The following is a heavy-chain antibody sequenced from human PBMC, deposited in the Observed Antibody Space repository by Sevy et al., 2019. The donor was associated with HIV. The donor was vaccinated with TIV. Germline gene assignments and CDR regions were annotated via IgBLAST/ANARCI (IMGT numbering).Heavy chain of an antibody. CDR1: GYTLTELS. CDR2: FDPEDGET. J-gene: IGHJ4*02. V-gene: IGHV1-24*01. Sequence: ASVKVSCKVSGYTLTELSMHWVRQAPGKGLEWMGGFDPEDGETIYAQKFQGRVTMTEDTSTDTAYMELGSLRSEDTAVYYCATGDGVTGSGWHPGGGYWGQGTLVTVSS. CDR3: ATGDGVTGSGWHPGGGY. D-gene: IGHD6-19*01.